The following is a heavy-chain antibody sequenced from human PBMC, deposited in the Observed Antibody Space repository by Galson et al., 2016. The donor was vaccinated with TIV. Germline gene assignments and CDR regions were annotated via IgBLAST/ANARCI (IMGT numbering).Heavy chain of an antibody. Sequence: SLRLSCAASGFIVDDNYMTWIRQAPGKGLEWVSVIYGDGRTYYTDSVRGRFTISRDSSKNTLYLQMNSLRAEDTAVYFCARVKDDGEYSFGAFDYWGQGTMATVSS. D-gene: IGHD2/OR15-2a*01. V-gene: IGHV3-66*01. CDR1: GFIVDDNY. J-gene: IGHJ4*02. CDR3: ARVKDDGEYSFGAFDY. CDR2: IYGDGRT.